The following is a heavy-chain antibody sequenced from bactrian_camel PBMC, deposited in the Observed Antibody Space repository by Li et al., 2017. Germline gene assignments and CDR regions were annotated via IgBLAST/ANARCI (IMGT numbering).Heavy chain of an antibody. J-gene: IGHJ4*01. Sequence: DVQLVESGGGLVQPGGSLRLSCAASGFSFGSYYMSWVRQPPGKGLEWVSTISANGGQTYYPDSVKGRFTISRDNAKNTLYLQLNSLTREDTAVYYSASASEEDGRVSYFLYWGQGTQVTVS. D-gene: IGHD2*01. CDR2: ISANGGQT. CDR1: GFSFGSYY. V-gene: IGHV3S13*01. CDR3: ASASEEDGRVSYFLY.